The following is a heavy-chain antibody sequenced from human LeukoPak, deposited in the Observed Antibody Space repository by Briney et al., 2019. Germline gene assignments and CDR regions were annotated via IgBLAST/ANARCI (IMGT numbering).Heavy chain of an antibody. CDR3: ARFHCSSTSCPEGYYYYGMDV. D-gene: IGHD2-2*01. Sequence: GESLKISCKGSGYSFTSYWIGWVRQMPGKGLEWMWIIYPGDSDTRYSPSFQGQVTISADKSISTAYLQWSSLKASDTAMYYCARFHCSSTSCPEGYYYYGMDVWGQGTTVTVSS. J-gene: IGHJ6*02. CDR1: GYSFTSYW. V-gene: IGHV5-51*01. CDR2: IYPGDSDT.